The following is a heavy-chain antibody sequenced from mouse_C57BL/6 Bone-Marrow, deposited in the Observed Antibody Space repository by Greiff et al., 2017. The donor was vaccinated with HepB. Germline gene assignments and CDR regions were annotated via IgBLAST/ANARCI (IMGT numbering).Heavy chain of an antibody. V-gene: IGHV1-50*01. Sequence: QVQLQQPGAELVKPGASVKLSCKASGYTFTSYWMQWVKQRPGQGLEWIGEIDPSDSYTNYNQKFKGKATLTVDTSSSTAYMQLSSLTSEDSAVYYCARKAPYDGYSPHYFDYWGQGTTLTVSS. J-gene: IGHJ2*01. CDR3: ARKAPYDGYSPHYFDY. CDR1: GYTFTSYW. D-gene: IGHD2-3*01. CDR2: IDPSDSYT.